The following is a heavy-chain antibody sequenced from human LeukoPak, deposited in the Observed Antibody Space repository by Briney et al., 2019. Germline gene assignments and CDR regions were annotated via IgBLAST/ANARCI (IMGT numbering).Heavy chain of an antibody. CDR1: GGSISSYY. Sequence: PSETLSLTCTVSGGSISSYYWSWIRQPAGKGLEWIGRVYNAGSNFNSGSNYNPSLKSRVTMSLDTSNNQFSLRLSSVTAADTAVYYCARVFGMATMVFDYWGQGTLVTVSS. CDR2: VYNAGSNFNSGS. CDR3: ARVFGMATMVFDY. V-gene: IGHV4-4*07. J-gene: IGHJ4*02. D-gene: IGHD5-24*01.